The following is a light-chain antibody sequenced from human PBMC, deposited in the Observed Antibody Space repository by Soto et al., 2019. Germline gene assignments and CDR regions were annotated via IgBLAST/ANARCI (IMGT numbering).Light chain of an antibody. CDR2: DAS. CDR3: QQYAGSPPWT. Sequence: EIVLTQSPATLSLSPGERATLSCRASQSVSSYLAWYQQKPGQAPRLLIYDASNRATGIPARFSGSGSGTDFTLTISRLEPEDFAVYYCQQYAGSPPWTFGQGTKVDIK. V-gene: IGKV3-20*01. CDR1: QSVSSY. J-gene: IGKJ1*01.